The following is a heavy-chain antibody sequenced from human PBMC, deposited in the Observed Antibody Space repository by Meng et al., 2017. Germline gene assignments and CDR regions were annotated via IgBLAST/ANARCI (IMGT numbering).Heavy chain of an antibody. J-gene: IGHJ4*02. Sequence: SETLSLTCTVSGGSISSYYWSWIRQPPGKGLEWIGYIYYSGSNNYNPSLKSRVTISVDTSKNQFSLKLSSVTAADTAVYYCARDGHVGYFDYWGQGTLVTVSS. CDR2: IYYSGSN. CDR1: GGSISSYY. CDR3: ARDGHVGYFDY. V-gene: IGHV4-59*01.